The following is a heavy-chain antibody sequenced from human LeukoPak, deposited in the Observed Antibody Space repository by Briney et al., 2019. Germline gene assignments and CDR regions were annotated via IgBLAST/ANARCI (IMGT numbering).Heavy chain of an antibody. CDR3: ARDLIVGATIRYYFDY. D-gene: IGHD1-26*01. V-gene: IGHV3-48*04. CDR2: ISSSGSTI. CDR1: GFTFSNYA. Sequence: GGSLRLSCAASGFTFSNYAIHWVRQAPGKGLEWVSYISSSGSTIYYADSVKGRFTISRDNAKNSLYLQMNSLRAEDTAVYYCARDLIVGATIRYYFDYWGQGTLVTVSS. J-gene: IGHJ4*02.